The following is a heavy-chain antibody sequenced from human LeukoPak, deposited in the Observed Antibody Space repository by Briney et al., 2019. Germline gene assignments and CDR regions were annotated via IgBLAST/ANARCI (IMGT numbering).Heavy chain of an antibody. CDR2: ISGSGGRT. CDR1: GFTFSRHA. D-gene: IGHD3-10*01. Sequence: PGGSLRLSCAASGFTFSRHAMSWVRKAPGKGLEWVSAISGSGGRTYYADSVKGRFTISRDNSKNTLYLQMNSLRAEDTAVYYCAKHVLLWFGGAGFDYWGQGTLVTVSS. J-gene: IGHJ4*02. CDR3: AKHVLLWFGGAGFDY. V-gene: IGHV3-23*01.